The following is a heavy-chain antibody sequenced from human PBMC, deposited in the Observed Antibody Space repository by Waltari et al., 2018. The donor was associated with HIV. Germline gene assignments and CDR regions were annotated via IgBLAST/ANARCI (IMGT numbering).Heavy chain of an antibody. V-gene: IGHV1-24*01. CDR3: ATGGGTTSIQLYDLDV. CDR2: FDPEDDET. Sequence: QVQLIQSGAEVKKPGASVKVSCQVFGYTLPELSMHWVRQAPGKGLEWMGGFDPEDDETNYAQKFQGRVTMTEDTSTDSAYMELSSLTSEDTAVYYCATGGGTTSIQLYDLDVWGQGTTVTVSS. CDR1: GYTLPELS. J-gene: IGHJ6*02. D-gene: IGHD1-26*01.